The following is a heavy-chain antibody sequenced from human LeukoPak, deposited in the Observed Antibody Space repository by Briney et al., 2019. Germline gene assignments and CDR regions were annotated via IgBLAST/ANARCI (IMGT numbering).Heavy chain of an antibody. CDR2: IHYAGGT. V-gene: IGHV4-39*01. CDR3: ATLFSGYDSSGS. CDR1: GGSISGSSDY. D-gene: IGHD5-12*01. J-gene: IGHJ5*02. Sequence: SETLSLTCTVSGGSISGSSDYWGWIRQPPGKGLEWIGSIHYAGGTYYNPSLKSRVTISVDTSKNQFSLRLTSVTAADTAVYHCATLFSGYDSSGSWGQGTLVTVSS.